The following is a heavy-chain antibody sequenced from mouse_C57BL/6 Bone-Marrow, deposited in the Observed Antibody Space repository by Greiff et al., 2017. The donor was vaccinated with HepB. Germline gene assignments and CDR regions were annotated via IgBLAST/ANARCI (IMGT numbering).Heavy chain of an antibody. Sequence: QVQLQQSDAELVKPGASVKISCKVSGYTFTDYTIHWMKQRPEQGLEWIGYIYPRDGSTKYNEKFKGKATLTADKSSSTAYRQLNSLTSEDSAVYFCARSGGVVWSGDYYAMEYWGQGTSVTVST. CDR1: GYTFTDYT. D-gene: IGHD2-10*02. CDR3: ARSGGVVWSGDYYAMEY. J-gene: IGHJ4*01. V-gene: IGHV1-78*01. CDR2: IYPRDGST.